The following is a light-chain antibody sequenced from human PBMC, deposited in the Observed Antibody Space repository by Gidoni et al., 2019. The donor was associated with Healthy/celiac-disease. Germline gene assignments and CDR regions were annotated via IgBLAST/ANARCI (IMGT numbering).Light chain of an antibody. Sequence: LTQPASVSGSPGQSITISCTGTSSDVGGYNYVSWYQQHPGKAPKLMIYEVSNRPSGVSNRFSGSKSGNTASLTISGLQAEDEADYYCSSYTSSSTLEFGGGTKLTVL. CDR1: SSDVGGYNY. J-gene: IGLJ2*01. CDR2: EVS. CDR3: SSYTSSSTLE. V-gene: IGLV2-14*01.